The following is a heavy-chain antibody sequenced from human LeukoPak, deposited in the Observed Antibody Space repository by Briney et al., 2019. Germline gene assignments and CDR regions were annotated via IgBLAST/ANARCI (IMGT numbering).Heavy chain of an antibody. Sequence: GGSMRLSCAASGFTVSSNYMSWVRKAPGKGLEWVSVIYSGGSTYYADCPTGRFTISQDNSKNTLYLQMSSLRAEDTALYYCARDLGGGQLAYYYMDVWGKGTTVTVSS. V-gene: IGHV3-66*02. CDR3: ARDLGGGQLAYYYMDV. D-gene: IGHD2-15*01. CDR2: IYSGGST. CDR1: GFTVSSNY. J-gene: IGHJ6*03.